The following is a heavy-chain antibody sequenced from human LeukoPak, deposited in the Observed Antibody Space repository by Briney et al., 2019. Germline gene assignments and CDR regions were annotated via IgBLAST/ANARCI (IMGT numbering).Heavy chain of an antibody. J-gene: IGHJ4*02. D-gene: IGHD2-2*01. CDR2: INTETGNP. CDR1: GYTFTSYG. CDR3: AKQGPGYCGSTRCYGIGH. Sequence: ASVKVSCKASGYTFTSYGMNWVRQAPGQGLEWMGWINTETGNPTYAQGFTGRIVFSLDTSVSTAYLQIGSLKAEDAAVYYCAKQGPGYCGSTRCYGIGHWGQGTLVTVSS. V-gene: IGHV7-4-1*01.